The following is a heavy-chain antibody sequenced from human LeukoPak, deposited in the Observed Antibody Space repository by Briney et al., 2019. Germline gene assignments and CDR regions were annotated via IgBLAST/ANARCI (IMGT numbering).Heavy chain of an antibody. J-gene: IGHJ6*03. D-gene: IGHD1-26*01. V-gene: IGHV3-23*01. CDR2: ISESGDNT. CDR3: AKGSGSLASYYYYMDV. Sequence: GGSLRLSCEASGFAFISYAMSWVRQPPGKGLEWVSGISESGDNTYHADSVKGRFTVSRDNSKNTLYLQVNGLGAEDTAIYYCAKGSGSLASYYYYMDVWGKGTTVTVSS. CDR1: GFAFISYA.